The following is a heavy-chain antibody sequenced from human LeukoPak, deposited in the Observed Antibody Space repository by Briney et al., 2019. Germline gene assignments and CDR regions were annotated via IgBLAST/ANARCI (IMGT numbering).Heavy chain of an antibody. J-gene: IGHJ4*02. CDR3: ARDQEYGDYGDY. V-gene: IGHV1-69*05. Sequence: ASVEVSCKASGGTFSSYAISWVRQAPGQGLEWMGGIIPIFGTANYAQKFQGRVTITRDTSASTAYMELSSLRSEDTAVYYCARDQEYGDYGDYWGQGTLVTVSS. D-gene: IGHD4-17*01. CDR2: IIPIFGTA. CDR1: GGTFSSYA.